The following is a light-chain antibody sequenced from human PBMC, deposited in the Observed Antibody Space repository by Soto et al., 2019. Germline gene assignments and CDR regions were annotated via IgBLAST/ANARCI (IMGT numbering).Light chain of an antibody. Sequence: QSVLTQPPSVSEAPGQRVTISCTGSSSNIGAGYEAHWYQQVPGTAPKLLIYENNNRPSGVPDRFSGSKSGTSASLAITGLQDEDEAEYYCQSYDSSLSGYVFGTGTKVIVL. CDR2: ENN. CDR1: SSNIGAGYE. V-gene: IGLV1-40*01. J-gene: IGLJ1*01. CDR3: QSYDSSLSGYV.